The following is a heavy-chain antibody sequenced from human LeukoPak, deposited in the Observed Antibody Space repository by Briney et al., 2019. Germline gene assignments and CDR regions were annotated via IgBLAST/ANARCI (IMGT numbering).Heavy chain of an antibody. Sequence: GGSLRLSCAASGFTFSSYAMSWVRQAPGKGLEWVSAISGSGGTTYYADSVKGRFTISRDNSKNTLYLQMNSLRAEDTAVYYCAKVKPPWYSGSYLQHGMDVWGQGTTVTVSS. V-gene: IGHV3-23*01. CDR1: GFTFSSYA. D-gene: IGHD1-26*01. J-gene: IGHJ6*02. CDR2: ISGSGGTT. CDR3: AKVKPPWYSGSYLQHGMDV.